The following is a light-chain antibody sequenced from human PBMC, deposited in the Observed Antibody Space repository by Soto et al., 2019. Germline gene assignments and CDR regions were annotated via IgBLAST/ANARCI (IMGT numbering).Light chain of an antibody. V-gene: IGLV1-47*01. CDR3: AAWDECLSGRV. Sequence: QSVLTQPPSASGTPGQRVTIFCSGSSSDIGSNYVYWYQQLPGTAPKLLIYRNNQRPSGVPDRFSGSKSGTSASLAIGGLRSEDEANYYCAAWDECLSGRVFETGTNVTDL. CDR1: SSDIGSNY. CDR2: RNN. J-gene: IGLJ1*01.